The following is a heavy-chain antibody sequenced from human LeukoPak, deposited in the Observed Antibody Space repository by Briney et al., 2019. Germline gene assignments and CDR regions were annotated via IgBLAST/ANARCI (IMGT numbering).Heavy chain of an antibody. V-gene: IGHV4-59*08. CDR1: GGSISSYY. CDR2: IYYSGST. Sequence: SETLSLTCTVSGGSISSYYWSWIRQPPGKGLEWIGYIYYSGSTNYNPSLKSRLTISVDTSKNQFSLKLSSVTAADTAVYYCATASQAAAGTWGMDVWGQGTTVTVSS. D-gene: IGHD6-13*01. CDR3: ATASQAAAGTWGMDV. J-gene: IGHJ6*02.